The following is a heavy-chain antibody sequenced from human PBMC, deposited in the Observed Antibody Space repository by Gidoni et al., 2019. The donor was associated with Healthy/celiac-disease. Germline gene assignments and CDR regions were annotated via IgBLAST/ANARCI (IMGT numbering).Heavy chain of an antibody. V-gene: IGHV3-43*01. CDR1: GFLFDAYT. CDR2: ISWDGGST. D-gene: IGHD2-15*01. J-gene: IGHJ4*02. CDR3: AKDVLVVVAATKEINYFDY. Sequence: EVQLVESGGVVVQPGGSLRLSCAASGFLFDAYTMPWVRQAPGKGLEGVSRISWDGGSTYYADSVKGRFTISRDNSKNSLYLQMNSLRTEDTALYYCAKDVLVVVAATKEINYFDYWGQGTLVTVSS.